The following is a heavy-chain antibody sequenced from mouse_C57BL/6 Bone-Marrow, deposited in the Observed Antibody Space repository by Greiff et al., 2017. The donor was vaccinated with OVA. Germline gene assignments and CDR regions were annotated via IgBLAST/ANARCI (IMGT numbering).Heavy chain of an antibody. J-gene: IGHJ1*03. CDR1: GYTFTSYW. Sequence: QVQLQQPGTELVKPGASVKLSCKASGYTFTSYWMHWVKQRPGQGLEWIGNINPSNGGTNYNETFKSKATLTVDKSSSTACMQLSSLTSEDSAVYYCARDGSSYWYFDVWGTGTTVTVAS. CDR2: INPSNGGT. V-gene: IGHV1-53*01. D-gene: IGHD1-1*01. CDR3: ARDGSSYWYFDV.